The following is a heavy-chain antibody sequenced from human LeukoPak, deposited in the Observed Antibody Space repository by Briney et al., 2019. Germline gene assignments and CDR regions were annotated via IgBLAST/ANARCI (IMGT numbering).Heavy chain of an antibody. CDR2: ISGSGGST. D-gene: IGHD2-15*01. J-gene: IGHJ6*02. V-gene: IGHV3-23*01. CDR1: GFTFSSYA. Sequence: GGSLRLSCAASGFTFSSYAMSWVRQAPGKGLEWVSAISGSGGSTYYADSVKGRFTISRDNSKNTLDLQMNSLRAEDTAVYYCAKIVVVVAAHRKENDGMDVWGQGTTVTVSS. CDR3: AKIVVVVAAHRKENDGMDV.